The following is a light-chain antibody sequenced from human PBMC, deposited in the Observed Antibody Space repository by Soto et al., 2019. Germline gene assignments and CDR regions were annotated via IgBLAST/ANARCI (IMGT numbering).Light chain of an antibody. CDR2: GDN. J-gene: IGLJ1*01. CDR1: SSNIGAGYD. CDR3: QSYDISLHNYV. Sequence: QSVLTQPPSVSGAPGQRVTISCTGSSSNIGAGYDVHWYQQLPGTAPKLLIYGDNNRPSGVPHRFSGSKSGTSASLAITRLQAEDEADYYCQSYDISLHNYVFGTGTKVTVL. V-gene: IGLV1-40*01.